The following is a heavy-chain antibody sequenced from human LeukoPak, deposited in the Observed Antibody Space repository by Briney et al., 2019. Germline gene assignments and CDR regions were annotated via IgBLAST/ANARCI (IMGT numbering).Heavy chain of an antibody. CDR1: GYRFIIFW. D-gene: IGHD6-25*01. J-gene: IGHJ5*02. CDR2: IHPGEYER. CDR3: ARRTDSGWKWFHP. Sequence: GESLNFPCKASGYRFIIFWIGWVRQMPGKGLEWMGVIHPGEYERRYSPSFEGQVTISADKSISTAYMQWSSLKASDTAMYYCARRTDSGWKWFHPWREGALVTVSS. V-gene: IGHV5-51*01.